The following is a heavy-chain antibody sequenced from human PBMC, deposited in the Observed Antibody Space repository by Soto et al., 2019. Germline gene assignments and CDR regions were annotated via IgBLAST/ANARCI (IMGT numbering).Heavy chain of an antibody. Sequence: QVQLVESGGGVVQPGRSLRLSCAASGFTFSSYAMHWVRQAPGKGLEWVAVISYDGSDKYYADSVKGRFTISRDNSKNSLNLQMNSLRADEPAVYYCATALGELSTESYDYWRQGTLITVSS. CDR3: ATALGELSTESYDY. CDR1: GFTFSSYA. V-gene: IGHV3-30*03. CDR2: ISYDGSDK. J-gene: IGHJ4*02. D-gene: IGHD3-16*02.